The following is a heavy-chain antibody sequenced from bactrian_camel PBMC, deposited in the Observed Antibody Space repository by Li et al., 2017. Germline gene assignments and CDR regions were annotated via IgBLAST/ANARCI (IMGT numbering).Heavy chain of an antibody. CDR3: VAYQGGHCSGRSWKRSDEYTY. V-gene: IGHV3S40*01. D-gene: IGHD2*01. J-gene: IGHJ4*01. CDR1: GFIFSNYY. Sequence: VQLVESGGGLVQPGGSLRLSCAASGFIFSNYYMTWVRQAPGKELEGVAVISSNDAATYAEAVKGRFTIAQDNDRVSLQMNSLQTEDSAMYYCVAYQGGHCSGRSWKRSDEYTYWGQGTQVTVS. CDR2: ISSNDAAT.